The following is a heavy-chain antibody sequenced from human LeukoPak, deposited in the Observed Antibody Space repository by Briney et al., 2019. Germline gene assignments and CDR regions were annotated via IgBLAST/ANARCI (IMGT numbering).Heavy chain of an antibody. CDR1: GGSISSYY. J-gene: IGHJ5*02. CDR2: IYTSGST. V-gene: IGHV4-4*07. CDR3: ARDYCSGGSCYSLWFDP. Sequence: SETLSLTCTVPGGSISSYYWSWIRQPAGKGLEWIGRIYTSGSTNYNPSLKSRVTISVDKSKNQFSLKLSSVTAADTAVYYCARDYCSGGSCYSLWFDPWGQGTLVTVSS. D-gene: IGHD2-15*01.